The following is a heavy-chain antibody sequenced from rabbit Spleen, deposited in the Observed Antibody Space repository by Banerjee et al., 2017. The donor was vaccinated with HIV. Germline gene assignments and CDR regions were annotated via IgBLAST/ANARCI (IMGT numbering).Heavy chain of an antibody. J-gene: IGHJ4*01. CDR2: IYTSSGST. V-gene: IGHV1S43*01. D-gene: IGHD6-1*01. CDR1: GIDFSSYFY. Sequence: QQQLEESGGGLVKPEGSLTLTCKASGIDFSSYFYICWVRQAPGKGLDLIACIYTSSGSTWYVSWVNGRFTISRSTSLNTVDLKMTSLTAADTATYFCARDNVDSYKYAIFDLWGQGTLVTVS. CDR3: ARDNVDSYKYAIFDL.